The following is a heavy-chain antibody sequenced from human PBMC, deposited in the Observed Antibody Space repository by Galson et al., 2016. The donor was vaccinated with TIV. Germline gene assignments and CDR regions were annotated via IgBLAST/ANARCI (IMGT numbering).Heavy chain of an antibody. V-gene: IGHV1-69*06. CDR1: GGTFSSYV. D-gene: IGHD5-18*01. J-gene: IGHJ6*02. CDR3: ATDRNTAFDTYHYYYGMDV. Sequence: SVKVSCKASGGTFSSYVFNWVRLAPGQGLEWMGGIIPLFRTTNYAQKFQGRVTITADRSTNTAYMELNSLKYGDTAVYYCATDRNTAFDTYHYYYGMDVWGQGPTVIVSS. CDR2: IIPLFRTT.